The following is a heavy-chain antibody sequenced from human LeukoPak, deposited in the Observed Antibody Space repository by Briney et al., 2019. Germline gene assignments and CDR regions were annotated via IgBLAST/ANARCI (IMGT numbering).Heavy chain of an antibody. Sequence: KPSETLSLTCAVSGGSISSGGYPWSWIRQPPGKGLEWIGYIYHSGSAYYNPSLKSRVTISVDRSKNQFSLKLSSVTAADTAVYYCARAGINYYYGMDVWGQGTTVTVSS. CDR1: GGSISSGGYP. D-gene: IGHD3-3*02. CDR2: IYHSGSA. V-gene: IGHV4-30-2*01. CDR3: ARAGINYYYGMDV. J-gene: IGHJ6*02.